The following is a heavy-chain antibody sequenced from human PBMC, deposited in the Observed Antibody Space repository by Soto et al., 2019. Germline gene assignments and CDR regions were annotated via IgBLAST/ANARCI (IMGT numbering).Heavy chain of an antibody. D-gene: IGHD3-9*01. V-gene: IGHV4-30-4*01. J-gene: IGHJ5*02. Sequence: KASETLSLTCTVSGGSISSGDYYWSWIRQPPGKGLEWIGYIYYSGGTYYNPSLKSRVTISVDTSKNQFSLKLSSVTAADTAVYYCARDPVLRYFDWLPPKSGWFDPWGQGTLVTVSS. CDR3: ARDPVLRYFDWLPPKSGWFDP. CDR2: IYYSGGT. CDR1: GGSISSGDYY.